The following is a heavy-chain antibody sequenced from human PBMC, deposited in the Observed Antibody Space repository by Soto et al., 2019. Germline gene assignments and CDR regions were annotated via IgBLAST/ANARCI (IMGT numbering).Heavy chain of an antibody. J-gene: IGHJ6*02. CDR3: AREAVTSDYGMDV. D-gene: IGHD4-4*01. V-gene: IGHV3-30-3*01. Sequence: QVQLVESGGGVVQPGRSLRLSCAASGFTFSSYAMHWVRQAPGKGLEWVAVISYDGSNKYYADSVKGRFTISRDNSKNTLYLQMNSLRAKDTAVYYCAREAVTSDYGMDVWGQGTTVTVSS. CDR1: GFTFSSYA. CDR2: ISYDGSNK.